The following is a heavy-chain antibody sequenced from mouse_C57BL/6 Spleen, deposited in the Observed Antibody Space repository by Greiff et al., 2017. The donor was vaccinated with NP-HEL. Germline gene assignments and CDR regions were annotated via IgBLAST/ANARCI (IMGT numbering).Heavy chain of an antibody. Sequence: DVQLQESGPGLVKPSQSLSLTCSVTGYSITSGYYWNWIRQFPGNKLEWMGYISYDGSNNYNPSLKNRISITRDTSKNQFFLKLNSVTTEDTATYYCASDDSHFDYWGQGTTLTVSS. CDR1: GYSITSGYY. D-gene: IGHD2-4*01. CDR2: ISYDGSN. V-gene: IGHV3-6*01. J-gene: IGHJ2*01. CDR3: ASDDSHFDY.